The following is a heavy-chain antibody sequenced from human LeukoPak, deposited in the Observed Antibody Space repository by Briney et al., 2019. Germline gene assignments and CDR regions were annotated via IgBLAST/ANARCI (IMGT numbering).Heavy chain of an antibody. CDR3: ARSPDSGGSPRLVDY. D-gene: IGHD2-8*02. Sequence: SETLSLTCTVSGGSISSSSYYWSWIRQPPGKGLEWIGYIYYSGSTNYNPSLKSRVTISVDASKNQFSLKLSSVTAADTAVYYCARSPDSGGSPRLVDYWGQGTLVTVSS. CDR2: IYYSGST. CDR1: GGSISSSSYY. V-gene: IGHV4-61*01. J-gene: IGHJ4*02.